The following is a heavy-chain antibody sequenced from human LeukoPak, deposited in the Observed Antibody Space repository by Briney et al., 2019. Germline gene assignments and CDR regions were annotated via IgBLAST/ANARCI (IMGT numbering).Heavy chain of an antibody. CDR2: IGTAGDT. D-gene: IGHD3-10*01. Sequence: LTGGSLRLSCAASGFTFSSYDMHWVRQATGKGLEWVSAIGTAGDTYYPGSVKGRFTISRENAKNSLYLQMNSLRAGDTAVYYCARGRLSWFGESMGNPFDYWGQGTLVTVSS. CDR1: GFTFSSYD. CDR3: ARGRLSWFGESMGNPFDY. V-gene: IGHV3-13*01. J-gene: IGHJ4*02.